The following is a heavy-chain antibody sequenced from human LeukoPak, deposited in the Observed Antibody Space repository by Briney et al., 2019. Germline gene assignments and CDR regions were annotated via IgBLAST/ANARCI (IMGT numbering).Heavy chain of an antibody. D-gene: IGHD6-13*01. J-gene: IGHJ4*02. CDR3: ARYGYSSSWDVDY. CDR1: GGSISSSSYY. Sequence: PSETLSLTCTVSGGSISSSSYYWGWIRQPPGKGLEWIGSIYYSGSTYYNPSLKSRVTISVDTSKNQFSLKLSSVTAADTAVYYCARYGYSSSWDVDYWGQGTLVTVSS. CDR2: IYYSGST. V-gene: IGHV4-39*01.